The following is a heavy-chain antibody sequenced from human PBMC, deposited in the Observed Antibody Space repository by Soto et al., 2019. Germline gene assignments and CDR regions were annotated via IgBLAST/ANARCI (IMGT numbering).Heavy chain of an antibody. D-gene: IGHD3-3*01. CDR1: GGTFSSYA. CDR3: ARDKGARFFIPFRPTTEYNWFDP. Sequence: QVQLVQSGAEVKKPGSSVKVSCKASGGTFSSYAISWVRQAPGQGLEWMGGIIPIFGTANYAQKFQGRVTITADESTSTAYMELSSLRSEDTAVYYCARDKGARFFIPFRPTTEYNWFDPWGQGTLVTVSS. J-gene: IGHJ5*02. CDR2: IIPIFGTA. V-gene: IGHV1-69*01.